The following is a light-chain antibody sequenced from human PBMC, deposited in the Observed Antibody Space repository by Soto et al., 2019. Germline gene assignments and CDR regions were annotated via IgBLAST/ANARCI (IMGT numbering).Light chain of an antibody. CDR3: QQRSNWRWT. CDR2: DAS. Sequence: PSTLSLSPGEIATLSCGASQSVSSYLAWYQQKPGQAPRLLIYDASNRATGIPARFSGSGSGTDFTLTISSLEPEDFAVYYCQQRSNWRWTFGQGTKV. J-gene: IGKJ1*01. V-gene: IGKV3-11*01. CDR1: QSVSSY.